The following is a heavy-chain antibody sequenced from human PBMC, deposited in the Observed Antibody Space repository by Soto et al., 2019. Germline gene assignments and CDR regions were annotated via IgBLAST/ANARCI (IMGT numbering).Heavy chain of an antibody. V-gene: IGHV4-59*08. J-gene: IGHJ5*02. CDR1: GGSISRYY. D-gene: IGHD3-10*01. CDR3: ARVGSITMVRGAMNWFDP. Sequence: PSETPSVTWTVSGGSISRYYWSWIRQPPGKGLEWIGYIYYSGSTNYNPSLKSRVTISVDTSKNQFSLKLSSVTAADTAVYYCARVGSITMVRGAMNWFDPWGQGTLVTVSS. CDR2: IYYSGST.